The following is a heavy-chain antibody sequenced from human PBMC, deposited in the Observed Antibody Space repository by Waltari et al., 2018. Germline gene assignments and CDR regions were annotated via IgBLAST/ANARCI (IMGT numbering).Heavy chain of an antibody. V-gene: IGHV4-34*01. CDR1: SGSLTGYH. CDR3: ARGHPFTIVSPRYYYYYYMDV. D-gene: IGHD3-9*01. CDR2: INHSGNT. Sequence: QVHLQQWGAGLLKPSETLSLTCGVYSGSLTGYHWNWIRQPPGKGLEWIGDINHSGNTDYNPSLESRVTISADTSNNQFSLHLTSVTAADTAVYYCARGHPFTIVSPRYYYYYYMDVWDKGTAVTVSS. J-gene: IGHJ6*03.